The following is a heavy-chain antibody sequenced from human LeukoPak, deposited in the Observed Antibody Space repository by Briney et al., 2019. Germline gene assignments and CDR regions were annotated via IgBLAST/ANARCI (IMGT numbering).Heavy chain of an antibody. CDR3: ASLGTLRS. J-gene: IGHJ5*02. Sequence: SETLSLTCTVSGDPVSSSSYYWGWIRQPPGKGLEWIGSISYSGTNYNNPSLKSRVSISIDTSKNQFSVKLTSVTAADTAMYYCASLGTLRSWGQGTLVTVSS. CDR2: ISYSGTN. CDR1: GDPVSSSSYY. V-gene: IGHV4-39*01. D-gene: IGHD7-27*01.